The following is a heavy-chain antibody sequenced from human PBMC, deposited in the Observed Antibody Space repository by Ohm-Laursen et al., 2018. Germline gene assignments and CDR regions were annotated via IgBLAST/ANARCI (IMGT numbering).Heavy chain of an antibody. CDR1: GFTFSGFD. J-gene: IGHJ6*02. Sequence: SLRLSCAASGFTFSGFDMNWVRQAPGKGLEWVSDISTGGGGTYYADSVKGRFTISRDNAKNSLYLQMNSLRAEDTAVYYCARDLRYCSNGVCHYYNYGMGVWGQGTTVTVSS. CDR3: ARDLRYCSNGVCHYYNYGMGV. V-gene: IGHV3-23*01. D-gene: IGHD2-8*01. CDR2: ISTGGGGT.